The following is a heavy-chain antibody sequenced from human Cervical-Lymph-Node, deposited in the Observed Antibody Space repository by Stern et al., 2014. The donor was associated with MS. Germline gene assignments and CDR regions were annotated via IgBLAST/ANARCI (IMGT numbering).Heavy chain of an antibody. Sequence: VQLVESGPGLVKPSETLSLTCAVSGGSISSDYWSWIRQPPGKGLEWLGYIYYSGSTSYNPSLTSRVTTSKDTSKNRVFPHPRPVTPADTAVYYCAKSLRFFNWSDRWGQGTLVTVSS. V-gene: IGHV4-59*01. CDR1: GGSISSDY. J-gene: IGHJ5*02. D-gene: IGHD3-3*01. CDR2: IYYSGST. CDR3: AKSLRFFNWSDR.